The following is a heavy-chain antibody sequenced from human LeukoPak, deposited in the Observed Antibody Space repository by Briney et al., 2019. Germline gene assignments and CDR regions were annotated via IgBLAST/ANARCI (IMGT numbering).Heavy chain of an antibody. CDR1: GGSISSYY. V-gene: IGHV4-59*01. CDR2: IYYSGST. Sequence: SETLSLTCTVSGGSISSYYWSWIRQPPGKGLEWIGYIYYSGSTNYNPSLKSRVTISVDTSKNQFSLKLSSVTAADTAVCYCARELFRLGFDPWGQGTLVTVSS. D-gene: IGHD3-10*02. J-gene: IGHJ5*02. CDR3: ARELFRLGFDP.